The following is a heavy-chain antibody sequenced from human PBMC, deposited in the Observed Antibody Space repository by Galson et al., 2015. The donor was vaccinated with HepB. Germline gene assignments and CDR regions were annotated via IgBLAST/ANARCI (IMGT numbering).Heavy chain of an antibody. CDR2: ISCDGSNK. CDR1: GFTFSSYA. J-gene: IGHJ4*02. V-gene: IGHV3-30-3*01. CDR3: ARELLGGYSYGYFDY. Sequence: SLRLSCAAAGFTFSSYALHWVRQAPRKGLEGVAVISCDGSNKSYAADVKGRFTISRENSKNTLSLQMSSLRAEDTAIYYCARELLGGYSYGYFDYWGQGTLVTVSS. D-gene: IGHD5-18*01.